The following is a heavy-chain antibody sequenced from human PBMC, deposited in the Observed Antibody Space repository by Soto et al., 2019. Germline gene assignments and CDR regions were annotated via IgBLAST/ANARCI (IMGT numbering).Heavy chain of an antibody. Sequence: GGSLRLSCAASGFTFSGFYMSWIRQAPGKGLEWVSYISSSSSYIYYADSVKGRFTISRDNAKNSLYLQMNSLRAEDTAVYYCASYSHLLHYGMDVWSQGTTVAVSS. D-gene: IGHD2-2*01. V-gene: IGHV3-11*06. J-gene: IGHJ6*02. CDR1: GFTFSGFY. CDR2: ISSSSSYI. CDR3: ASYSHLLHYGMDV.